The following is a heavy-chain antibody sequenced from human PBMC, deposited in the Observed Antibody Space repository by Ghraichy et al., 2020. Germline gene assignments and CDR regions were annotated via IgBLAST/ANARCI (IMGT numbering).Heavy chain of an antibody. Sequence: GGSLRLSCAASGFSFRDHYMDWVRQAPGKGLEWVGRLRNRANSYSTEYATSVKGRFTISRDDSRNSLYLQLNSLKTEDTAVYYCARPSGTYYIFDYWGQGTLVAVSS. CDR1: GFSFRDHY. D-gene: IGHD3-10*01. CDR3: ARPSGTYYIFDY. J-gene: IGHJ4*02. V-gene: IGHV3-72*01. CDR2: LRNRANSYST.